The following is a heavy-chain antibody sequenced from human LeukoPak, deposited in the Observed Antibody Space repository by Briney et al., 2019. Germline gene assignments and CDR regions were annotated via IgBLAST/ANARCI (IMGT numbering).Heavy chain of an antibody. J-gene: IGHJ2*01. Sequence: SQTLSLTCTVSGGSISSGSYYWSWIRQPAGKGLEWIGRIDTSGSTNYNPSLKSRVTISVDTSKNQFSLKLSSVTAADTAVYYCARSRRDWYFDLWGRGTLVTVSS. CDR3: ARSRRDWYFDL. CDR1: GGSISSGSYY. CDR2: IDTSGST. V-gene: IGHV4-61*02.